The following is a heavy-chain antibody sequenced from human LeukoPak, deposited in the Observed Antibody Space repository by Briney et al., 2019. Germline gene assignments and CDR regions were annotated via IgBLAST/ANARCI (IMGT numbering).Heavy chain of an antibody. Sequence: SETLSLTCGVYGDSISGYHWTYIRQPPGKGLEWIGEINRSGSTNYNPSLKSRVTISLDTSKNQFSLRRTSVTAADKAVYLFGRGGYSYGYLYYYYYMDVWGKGTTVTVSS. V-gene: IGHV4-34*01. J-gene: IGHJ6*03. CDR2: INRSGST. CDR3: GRGGYSYGYLYYYYYMDV. CDR1: GDSISGYH. D-gene: IGHD5-18*01.